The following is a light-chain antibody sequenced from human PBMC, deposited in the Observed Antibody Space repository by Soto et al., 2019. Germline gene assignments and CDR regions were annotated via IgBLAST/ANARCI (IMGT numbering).Light chain of an antibody. V-gene: IGKV3-20*01. Sequence: EIVLTQSPCTLSRSPGERATLSCRASQSVSNNYLAWYQQKTGQAPRLLIYAAFTRHTGISDRFNGSGYGTDFVLTINRLETEDSAVYFCQQYDGPPLTFGPGTKVDIK. J-gene: IGKJ3*01. CDR2: AAF. CDR1: QSVSNNY. CDR3: QQYDGPPLT.